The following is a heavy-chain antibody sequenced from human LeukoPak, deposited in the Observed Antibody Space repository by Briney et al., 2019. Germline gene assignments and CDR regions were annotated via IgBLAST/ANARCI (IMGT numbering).Heavy chain of an antibody. J-gene: IGHJ4*02. D-gene: IGHD6-13*01. Sequence: PSETLSLTCAVYGGSFSGYYWSWIRQPPGKGLEWIGEINHSGSTNYNPSLWSRVTISVDTSKNQFSLKLSSVTAADTAVYYCATLTGYSSTSDDYWGQGTLVTVSS. CDR1: GGSFSGYY. CDR3: ATLTGYSSTSDDY. CDR2: INHSGST. V-gene: IGHV4-34*01.